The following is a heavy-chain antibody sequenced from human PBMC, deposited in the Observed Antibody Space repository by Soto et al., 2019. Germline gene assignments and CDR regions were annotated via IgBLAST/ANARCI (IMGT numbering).Heavy chain of an antibody. J-gene: IGHJ4*02. Sequence: QVQLVESGGGVVQPGRSLRLSCAASGFTFSSYGMYWVRQAPGKGLEWVAVISYDGSNKYYADSVKGRFTISRDNSKNTLYLQMNSLRAEDTAVYYCAKDYYDSSGYSSLDYWGQGTLVTVSS. CDR1: GFTFSSYG. CDR3: AKDYYDSSGYSSLDY. CDR2: ISYDGSNK. D-gene: IGHD3-22*01. V-gene: IGHV3-30*18.